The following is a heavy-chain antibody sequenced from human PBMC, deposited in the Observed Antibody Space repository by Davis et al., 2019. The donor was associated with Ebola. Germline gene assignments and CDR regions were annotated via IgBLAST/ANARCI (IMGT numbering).Heavy chain of an antibody. CDR1: GFTFSDSA. CDR2: IRSKANSYAT. Sequence: GGSLRLSCAASGFTFSDSAMHWVRQASRRGLEWVGRIRSKANSYATTYAASVKGRFTISRDDSKNTAYLQMNSLKMDDTAVYYCTNRKNEYWGQGTLVTVSS. CDR3: TNRKNEY. V-gene: IGHV3-73*01. J-gene: IGHJ4*02.